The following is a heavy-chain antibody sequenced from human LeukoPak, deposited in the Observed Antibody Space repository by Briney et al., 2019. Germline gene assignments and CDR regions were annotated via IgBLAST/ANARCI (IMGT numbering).Heavy chain of an antibody. J-gene: IGHJ6*02. CDR1: GFTFSSYA. Sequence: GRSLRLSCAASGFTFSSYAMHWVRQAPGKGLEWVAVISYDGSNKYYADSVKGRFTISRDNSKNTLYLQMNSLRAEDTAVYYCASTIVVVPAAIREHYYYGMDVWGQGTTVTVSS. V-gene: IGHV3-30-3*01. D-gene: IGHD2-2*01. CDR2: ISYDGSNK. CDR3: ASTIVVVPAAIREHYYYGMDV.